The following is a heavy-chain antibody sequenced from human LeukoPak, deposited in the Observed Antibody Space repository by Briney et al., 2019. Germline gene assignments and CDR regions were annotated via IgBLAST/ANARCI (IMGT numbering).Heavy chain of an antibody. Sequence: GGSLRLSCAASDFTVSNMYMTWVRQAPGKGLEWVSLIYSDGRTDYADSVKGRYTISRDNSKNTVYLQMNSLRAEDTAVYYCARVQTAAAGKGRYFQHWGQGTLVTVSS. V-gene: IGHV3-53*01. CDR3: ARVQTAAAGKGRYFQH. J-gene: IGHJ1*01. CDR1: DFTVSNMY. CDR2: IYSDGRT. D-gene: IGHD6-13*01.